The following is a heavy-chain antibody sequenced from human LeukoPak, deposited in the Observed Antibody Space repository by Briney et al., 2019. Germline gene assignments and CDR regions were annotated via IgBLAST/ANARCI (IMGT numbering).Heavy chain of an antibody. V-gene: IGHV3-23*01. Sequence: GGSLRLSCAASGLTFSSYAMSWVRQAPGKGLEWASAISGSGGSTYYADSVKGRFTISRDNSKNTLYLQMNSLRAEDTAVYYCAKDELSDVPGSDIWGQGTMVTVSS. D-gene: IGHD6-19*01. J-gene: IGHJ3*02. CDR2: ISGSGGST. CDR3: AKDELSDVPGSDI. CDR1: GLTFSSYA.